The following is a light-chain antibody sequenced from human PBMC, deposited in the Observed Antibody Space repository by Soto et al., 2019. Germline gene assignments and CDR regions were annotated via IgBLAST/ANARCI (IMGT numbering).Light chain of an antibody. CDR1: QSVTNDY. J-gene: IGKJ1*01. CDR2: GAS. CDR3: QQYGSSPRT. V-gene: IGKV3-20*01. Sequence: EIVMTQSPATVSLSPGERATLSCRASQSVTNDYLAWYQQKPGQAPRLLIYGASSRATGIPDRFSGSGSGTDFTLTINRLEPEDFAVYYCQQYGSSPRTFGQGTKVDIK.